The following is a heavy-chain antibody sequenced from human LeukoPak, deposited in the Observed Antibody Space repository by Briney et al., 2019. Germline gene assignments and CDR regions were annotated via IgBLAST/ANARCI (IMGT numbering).Heavy chain of an antibody. CDR3: AGGLGVFGAYR. Sequence: GGSLRLSCAASGFTFSTYRMSWVRQAPGKGLEWVANIKQDGSEKYYVDSVKGRFTISRDNAKNSLYLQMNSLRVEDTAVYYCAGGLGVFGAYRWGQGTLVTVSS. J-gene: IGHJ5*02. CDR2: IKQDGSEK. V-gene: IGHV3-7*01. D-gene: IGHD3-16*01. CDR1: GFTFSTYR.